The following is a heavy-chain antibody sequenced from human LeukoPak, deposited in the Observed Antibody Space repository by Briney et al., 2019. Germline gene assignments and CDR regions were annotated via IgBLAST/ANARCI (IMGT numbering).Heavy chain of an antibody. CDR2: IYSSGST. D-gene: IGHD3-10*01. CDR3: ARLGGSGDTFDI. J-gene: IGHJ3*02. V-gene: IGHV4-39*01. CDR1: GGSISSRNYY. Sequence: PSETLSLTCTVSGGSISSRNYYWGWIRQPPGKGLEWIGCIYSSGSTYYNPSLTSRVTISVDTSKSQFSLKLSSVTAADTAVYYCARLGGSGDTFDIWGQGTMVTASS.